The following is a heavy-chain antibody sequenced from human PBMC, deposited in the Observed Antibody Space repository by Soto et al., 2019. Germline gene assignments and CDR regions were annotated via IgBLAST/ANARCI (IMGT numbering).Heavy chain of an antibody. CDR1: GASISSYY. D-gene: IGHD6-19*01. CDR3: ARDGYRRGWFEY. CDR2: IYYSGST. V-gene: IGHV4-59*01. Sequence: ETLSLTCTVSGASISSYYWSWIRQPPGKGLEWIGYIYYSGSTNYNPSLKRRVTISVDTSKNQFSLKLSSVSDAYMAVYYCARDGYRRGWFEYWGQGTLVTVSS. J-gene: IGHJ4*02.